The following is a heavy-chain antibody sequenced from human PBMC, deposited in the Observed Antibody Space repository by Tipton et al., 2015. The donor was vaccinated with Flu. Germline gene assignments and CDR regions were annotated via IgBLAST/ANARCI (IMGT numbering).Heavy chain of an antibody. J-gene: IGHJ4*02. CDR2: IYTDDST. CDR3: VRGTAANSADN. D-gene: IGHD4-23*01. CDR1: GFTIRNTF. Sequence: SLRLSCAASGFTIRNTFMSWVRQAPGKGLKWVSIIYTDDSTYYADSVKGRFTTSRDTSKNTVYLQMNSLTVDDTALYYCVRGTAANSADNWGQGTLVTVSS. V-gene: IGHV3-53*01.